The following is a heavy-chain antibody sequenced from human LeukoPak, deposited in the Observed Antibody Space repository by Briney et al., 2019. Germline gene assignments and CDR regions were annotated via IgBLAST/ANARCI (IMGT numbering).Heavy chain of an antibody. D-gene: IGHD1-26*01. J-gene: IGHJ4*02. Sequence: GGSLRLSCAASGFTFSDYWLTWVRQAPGKGLEWVANIRQDEREKYYVDFVKGRFSISRDNAKNSLYLQMNSLRAEDTAVYYCGTDYRGYFEYWGQGTLVTVSS. V-gene: IGHV3-7*01. CDR2: IRQDEREK. CDR3: GTDYRGYFEY. CDR1: GFTFSDYW.